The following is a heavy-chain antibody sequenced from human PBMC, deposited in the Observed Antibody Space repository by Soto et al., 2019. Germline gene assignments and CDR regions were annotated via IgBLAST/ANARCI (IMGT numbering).Heavy chain of an antibody. D-gene: IGHD2-15*01. V-gene: IGHV3-23*01. Sequence: VQLFESGGGFVQAWGSLRLPCSASGFRIGRPAWSWVRQAPGKGLGWVSTIGGNGVTTFYADSVKGRFTISRDISRNTVFLQMSSLRAEDTALYYCAKSSRYCSGGGCFYYFDYWGQGTLVTVSS. CDR1: GFRIGRPA. CDR2: IGGNGVTT. J-gene: IGHJ4*02. CDR3: AKSSRYCSGGGCFYYFDY.